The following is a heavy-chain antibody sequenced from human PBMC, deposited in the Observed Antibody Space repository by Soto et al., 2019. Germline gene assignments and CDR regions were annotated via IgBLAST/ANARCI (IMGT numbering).Heavy chain of an antibody. J-gene: IGHJ4*02. V-gene: IGHV3-21*01. CDR3: ARYPGTIMSTIVGSYYFDY. Sequence: GGSLRLSCAVSGFTFSNYSMNWVRQAPGKGLEWVSSISSTGDYKYYTVSVKGRFTVSRDSAKNSLYPQMNSLRAEDTAVYFCARYPGTIMSTIVGSYYFDYWGLGTLVTVSS. CDR1: GFTFSNYS. CDR2: ISSTGDYK. D-gene: IGHD5-12*01.